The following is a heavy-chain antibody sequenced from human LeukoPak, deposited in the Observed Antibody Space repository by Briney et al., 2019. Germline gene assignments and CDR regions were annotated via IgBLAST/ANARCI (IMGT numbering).Heavy chain of an antibody. V-gene: IGHV4-34*01. Sequence: PSETLSLTCAVYGGSFSGYYWSWIRQPPGKGLEWIGEINHSGSTNYNPSLKSRVTISVDTSKNQFSLKLSSVTAADTAVYYCARVGGPNPDYYDSSGYQIDYWGQGTLVTVSS. CDR2: INHSGST. CDR1: GGSFSGYY. D-gene: IGHD3-22*01. CDR3: ARVGGPNPDYYDSSGYQIDY. J-gene: IGHJ4*02.